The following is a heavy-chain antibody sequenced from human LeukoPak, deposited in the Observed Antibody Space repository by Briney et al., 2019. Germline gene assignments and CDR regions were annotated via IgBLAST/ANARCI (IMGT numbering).Heavy chain of an antibody. CDR2: INHSGST. V-gene: IGHV4-34*01. CDR3: AXXXXGGSSGCYDSYFDY. J-gene: IGHJ4*02. Sequence: SETLSLTCAVYGGSFSGYYWSWIRQPPGKGLEWIGEINHSGSTNYNPSLKSRVTISVDTSKNQFSLKLSSVTAADTAVYYCAXXXXGGSSGCYDSYFDYWGQGPLVTASS. CDR1: GGSFSGYY. D-gene: IGHD6-19*01.